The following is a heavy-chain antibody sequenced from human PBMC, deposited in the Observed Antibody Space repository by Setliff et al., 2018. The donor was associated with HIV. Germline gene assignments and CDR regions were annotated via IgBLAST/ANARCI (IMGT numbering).Heavy chain of an antibody. CDR2: IYYSGNT. CDR3: ARLGRPYSGQGWFDP. CDR1: GDSIFTSTYY. J-gene: IGHJ5*02. Sequence: PSETLSLTCSVSGDSIFTSTYYWGWLRQPPGKRLEWIGSIYYSGNTYYNPSLKSRVTISVDTSKNQFFLNLSSVTATDSAVYYCARLGRPYSGQGWFDPWGQGTLVTVSS. D-gene: IGHD5-12*01. V-gene: IGHV4-39*01.